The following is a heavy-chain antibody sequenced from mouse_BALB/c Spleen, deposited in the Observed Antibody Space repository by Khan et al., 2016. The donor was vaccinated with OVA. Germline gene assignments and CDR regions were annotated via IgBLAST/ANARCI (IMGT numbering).Heavy chain of an antibody. CDR2: IWSGGNT. Sequence: QVQLKQSGPGLVQPSQSLSITCTVSGFSLTTYGVHWVRQSPGKGLEWLGLIWSGGNTDYNAAFIYRLSISKDNSKSQVFFKLNSLQADDTAIYSCARNAYMYDFTYWGQGTLVTVSA. D-gene: IGHD2-14*01. CDR3: ARNAYMYDFTY. V-gene: IGHV2-4-1*01. CDR1: GFSLTTYG. J-gene: IGHJ3*01.